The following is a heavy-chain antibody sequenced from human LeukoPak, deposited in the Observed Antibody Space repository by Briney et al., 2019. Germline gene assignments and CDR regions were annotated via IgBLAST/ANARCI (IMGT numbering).Heavy chain of an antibody. D-gene: IGHD6-13*01. J-gene: IGHJ5*02. CDR1: GYTFTSYD. CDR2: MNPNSGNT. CDR3: AREGEAAAGTESPTINWFDP. V-gene: IGHV1-8*01. Sequence: ASVKVSCKASGYTFTSYDINWVRQATGQGLEWMGWMNPNSGNTGYAQKFQGRVTMTRNTSISTAYMGLSSLRSEDTAVYYCAREGEAAAGTESPTINWFDPWGQGTLVTVSS.